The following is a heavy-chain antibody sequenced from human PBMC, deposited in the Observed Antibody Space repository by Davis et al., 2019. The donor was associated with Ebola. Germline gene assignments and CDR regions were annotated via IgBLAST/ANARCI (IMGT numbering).Heavy chain of an antibody. V-gene: IGHV3-21*01. J-gene: IGHJ3*01. CDR2: ISGSGFYV. D-gene: IGHD6-19*01. Sequence: GGSLRLSCEVSTFTFSTYSMNWVRQGPGKGLEWVSSISGSGFYVYYADSVKGRFTISRDNAKNSLYLQLNSLRAEDTAVYYCAGGKDSSGWYGDDAFDFWGQGTMVTVSS. CDR1: TFTFSTYS. CDR3: AGGKDSSGWYGDDAFDF.